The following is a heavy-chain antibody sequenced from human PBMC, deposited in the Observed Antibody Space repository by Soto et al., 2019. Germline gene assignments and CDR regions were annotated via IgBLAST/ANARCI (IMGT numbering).Heavy chain of an antibody. CDR1: GFTFSSYA. V-gene: IGHV3-30-3*01. J-gene: IGHJ4*02. CDR3: ARDNRHLIPFDY. CDR2: ISYDGSNK. Sequence: QVQLVESGGGVVQPGRSLRLSCAASGFTFSSYAMHWVRQAPGKGLEWVAVISYDGSNKYYADSVKGRFTISRDNSKNTLYLQMNSLRAEDTAVYYCARDNRHLIPFDYWGQGTLVTVSS.